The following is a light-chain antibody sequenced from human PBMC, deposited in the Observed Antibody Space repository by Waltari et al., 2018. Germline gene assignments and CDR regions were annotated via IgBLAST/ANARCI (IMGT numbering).Light chain of an antibody. V-gene: IGLV2-14*01. J-gene: IGLJ1*01. Sequence: QSALTQPASVSGSPGQSITISCTGTSSAVGDYKYVSWYQQHPGKAPKLMIYDVSDRPSGVSNRFSGAKSGNTASLTISGLQSEDEADYYCSSYTSSSLYVFGTGTKVTVL. CDR2: DVS. CDR3: SSYTSSSLYV. CDR1: SSAVGDYKY.